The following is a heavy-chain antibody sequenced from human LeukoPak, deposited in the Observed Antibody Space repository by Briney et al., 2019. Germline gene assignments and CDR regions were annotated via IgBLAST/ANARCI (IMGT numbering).Heavy chain of an antibody. J-gene: IGHJ4*02. CDR2: IIPIFGTA. CDR3: AGSIWFGEFNAEVVFDY. CDR1: GGTFSSYA. V-gene: IGHV1-69*05. Sequence: SVKVSCKASGGTFSSYAISWVRQAPGQGLEWMGGIIPIFGTANYAQKFQGRVTITTDESTSTAYTELSSLRSEDTAVYYCAGSIWFGEFNAEVVFDYWGQGTLVTVSS. D-gene: IGHD3-10*01.